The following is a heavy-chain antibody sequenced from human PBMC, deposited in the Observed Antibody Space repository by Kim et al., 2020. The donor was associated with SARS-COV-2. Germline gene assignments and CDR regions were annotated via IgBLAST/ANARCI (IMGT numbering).Heavy chain of an antibody. Sequence: GYAQKFQGRVTRTSNTPTSTAYMELSSLTSEDTAVYYCARGGSGSYYNYWGQGTLVTVSS. CDR3: ARGGSGSYYNY. V-gene: IGHV1-8*01. D-gene: IGHD1-26*01. J-gene: IGHJ4*02.